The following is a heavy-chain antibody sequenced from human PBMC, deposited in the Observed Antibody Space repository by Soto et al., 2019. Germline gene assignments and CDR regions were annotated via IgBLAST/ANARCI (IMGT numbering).Heavy chain of an antibody. CDR2: INHSGSI. V-gene: IGHV4-34*01. D-gene: IGHD5-12*01. CDR1: GGSFSGYY. Sequence: PSETLSLTCAVYGGSFSGYYWSWIRQPPGKGLEWIGEINHSGSINYNPSLKSRVTISVDTSKNQFSLKLSFVTAADTAVYYCARGLRGYSGYVPVIPYVGPGRPFFHHCGQGSLVPVSS. J-gene: IGHJ1*01. CDR3: ARGLRGYSGYVPVIPYVGPGRPFFHH.